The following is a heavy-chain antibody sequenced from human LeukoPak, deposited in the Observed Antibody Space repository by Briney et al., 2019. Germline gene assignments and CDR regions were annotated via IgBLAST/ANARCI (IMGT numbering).Heavy chain of an antibody. V-gene: IGHV3-74*01. CDR2: INSDESST. CDR1: RFTFSTYW. J-gene: IGHJ4*02. D-gene: IGHD2-15*01. CDR3: AKSRRAYCSGGSCFGLWDY. Sequence: GGSLRFSCAASRFTFSTYWMHWVGQAPGKGLVWVSRINSDESSTTYADSVKGRFTISRDSAKNTLYLQMNSLRAEDTAVYYCAKSRRAYCSGGSCFGLWDYWGQGTLVTVSS.